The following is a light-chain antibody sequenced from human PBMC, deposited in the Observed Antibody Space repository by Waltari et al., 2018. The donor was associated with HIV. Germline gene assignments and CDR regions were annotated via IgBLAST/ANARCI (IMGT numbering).Light chain of an antibody. CDR1: ALPKQY. CDR3: QSADSSGTLYV. J-gene: IGLJ1*01. V-gene: IGLV3-25*03. CDR2: KDS. Sequence: SYELTQPPSVSVSPGQTARITCSGDALPKQYAYWYQQKPGQAPVLVIYKDSERPSGIPERVSGSRSGTTVTLTISGVQAEDEADYYCQSADSSGTLYVFGTGTKVTVL.